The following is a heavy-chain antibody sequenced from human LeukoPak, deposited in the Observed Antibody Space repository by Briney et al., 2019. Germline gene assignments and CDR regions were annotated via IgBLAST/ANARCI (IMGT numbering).Heavy chain of an antibody. J-gene: IGHJ4*02. CDR2: IYYTGTT. CDR1: GGSISSYY. D-gene: IGHD5-12*01. V-gene: IGHV4-59*12. CDR3: ARGGSGYYIAVFDY. Sequence: SETLSLTCTVSGGSISSYYWSWIRQTPGKGLEWIGYIYYTGTTNYNPSLKSRVTISVDTSKTHLSLRLSSVTAADTAVYYCARGGSGYYIAVFDYWGQGTLVTVSS.